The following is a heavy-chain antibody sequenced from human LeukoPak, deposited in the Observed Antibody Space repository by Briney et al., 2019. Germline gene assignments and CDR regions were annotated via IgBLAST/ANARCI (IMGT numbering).Heavy chain of an antibody. V-gene: IGHV4-30-2*01. CDR1: GGSISSGGYS. D-gene: IGHD3-22*01. Sequence: SETLSLTCAVSGGSISSGGYSWSWLRQPPGKGLEWIGYIYHSGSTYYNPSLKSRVTISVDRSKNQFSLKLSSVTAADTAVYYCARATRGITMRYAEYFQHWGQGTLVTVSS. CDR3: ARATRGITMRYAEYFQH. CDR2: IYHSGST. J-gene: IGHJ1*01.